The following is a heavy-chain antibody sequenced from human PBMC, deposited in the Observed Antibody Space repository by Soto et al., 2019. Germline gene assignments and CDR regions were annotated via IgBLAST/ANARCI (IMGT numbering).Heavy chain of an antibody. Sequence: GASVKVSCKASGYTFTSYYIHWVRQAPGQGLEWMGIINPSGGTTAYTQRFRGRVTVTRDTSTSTVYMELSSLRSEDTAVYYCARGLRWLQPNGYCDYWGQGTLVTVS. V-gene: IGHV1-46*01. CDR3: ARGLRWLQPNGYCDY. CDR1: GYTFTSYY. CDR2: INPSGGTT. D-gene: IGHD5-12*01. J-gene: IGHJ4*02.